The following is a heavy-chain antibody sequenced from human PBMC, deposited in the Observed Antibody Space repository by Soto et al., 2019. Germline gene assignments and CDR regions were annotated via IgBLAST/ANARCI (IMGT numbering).Heavy chain of an antibody. V-gene: IGHV1-69*04. CDR3: ARDEYSNKYYYCYMDV. Sequence: SVKVSCKASGVTFSSYTISWVRQAPGQGLEWMGRIIPILGIANYAQKFQGRVTITADKSTSTAYMELSSLRSEDTAVYYCARDEYSNKYYYCYMDVWGKGTPVTVSS. D-gene: IGHD4-4*01. CDR2: IIPILGIA. J-gene: IGHJ6*03. CDR1: GVTFSSYT.